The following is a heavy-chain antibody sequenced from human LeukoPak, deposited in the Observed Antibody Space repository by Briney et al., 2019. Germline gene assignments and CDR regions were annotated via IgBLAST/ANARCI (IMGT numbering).Heavy chain of an antibody. D-gene: IGHD2-15*01. J-gene: IGHJ4*02. CDR2: LKPDGSAE. CDR1: GLTFSNYW. Sequence: PGGSLRLSCAASGLTFSNYWMTWIRQAPGKGLEWVAYLKPDGSAEYYMDSVKGRFTISRDNAKNSLYLQMSSLRVEDTAVYYCARDRERYCSGGSCSNFDYWGQGTLVSVSS. V-gene: IGHV3-7*01. CDR3: ARDRERYCSGGSCSNFDY.